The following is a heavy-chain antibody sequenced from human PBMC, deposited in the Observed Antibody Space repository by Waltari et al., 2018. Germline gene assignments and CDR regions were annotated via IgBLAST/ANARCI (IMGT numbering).Heavy chain of an antibody. CDR1: GYTFTSYA. Sequence: QVQLVQSGAEAKKPGASVKVSCKASGYTFTSYALHWVRQAPGQGPEWMGWINAGNGNTKYSQKFQGRVTITRDTSASTAYMELSSLRSEDTAVYYCARQKVVVPAAIGGPYYYGMDVWGQGTTVTVSS. CDR2: INAGNGNT. D-gene: IGHD2-2*02. V-gene: IGHV1-3*01. CDR3: ARQKVVVPAAIGGPYYYGMDV. J-gene: IGHJ6*02.